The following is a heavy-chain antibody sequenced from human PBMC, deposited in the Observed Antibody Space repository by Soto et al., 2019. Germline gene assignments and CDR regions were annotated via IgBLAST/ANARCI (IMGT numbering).Heavy chain of an antibody. Sequence: ASVKVSCKVSGYTLTELSMHWVRQAPGKGLEWMGGFDPEDGETIYAQKFQGRVTMTEDTSTDTAYMELSSLRSEDTAVYYCATWTPYCSSTSCSKGNFDYWGQGTLVTVSS. V-gene: IGHV1-24*01. J-gene: IGHJ4*02. CDR1: GYTLTELS. CDR3: ATWTPYCSSTSCSKGNFDY. D-gene: IGHD2-2*01. CDR2: FDPEDGET.